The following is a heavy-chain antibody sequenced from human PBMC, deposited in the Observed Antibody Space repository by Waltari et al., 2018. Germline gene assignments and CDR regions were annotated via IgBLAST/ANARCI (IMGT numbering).Heavy chain of an antibody. CDR1: GGYIRNYY. D-gene: IGHD2-21*01. V-gene: IGHV4-4*07. J-gene: IGHJ4*02. CDR3: ARGPYCGGDCYLDS. Sequence: KPSETLSLNCSVSGGYIRNYYWSWIRQPAGKGPEWIGRIYSSGTTDYNPSLKSRVTMSVDTPKNEFSLNLASVTAAGTAVYYCARGPYCGGDCYLDSWGQGTLVTVSS. CDR2: IYSSGTT.